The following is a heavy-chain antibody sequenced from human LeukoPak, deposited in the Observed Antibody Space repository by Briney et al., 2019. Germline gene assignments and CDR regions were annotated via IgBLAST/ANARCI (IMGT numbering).Heavy chain of an antibody. V-gene: IGHV3-64D*09. Sequence: GGSLRLSCSASGFTFSSYAMHWVRQAPGKGLEYVSAISSNGGSTYYADSVKGRFTISRDNSKNTLYLQMSSPRAEDTAVYYCVFGYSYAIYYYYGMDVWGQGTTVTVSS. D-gene: IGHD5-18*01. CDR2: ISSNGGST. CDR1: GFTFSSYA. J-gene: IGHJ6*02. CDR3: VFGYSYAIYYYYGMDV.